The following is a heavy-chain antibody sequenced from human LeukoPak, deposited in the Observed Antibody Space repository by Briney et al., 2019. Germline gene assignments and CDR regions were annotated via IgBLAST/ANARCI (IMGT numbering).Heavy chain of an antibody. CDR1: GGSISSYY. Sequence: PSETLSLTCTVSGGSISSYYWSWIRQPPGKGLEWIGYIYYSGSTNYNPSLKSRVTMSVDTSKNQFSLKLSSVTAADTAVYYCARETGTYAGFDYWGQGTLVTVSS. CDR2: IYYSGST. D-gene: IGHD1-7*01. V-gene: IGHV4-59*12. J-gene: IGHJ4*02. CDR3: ARETGTYAGFDY.